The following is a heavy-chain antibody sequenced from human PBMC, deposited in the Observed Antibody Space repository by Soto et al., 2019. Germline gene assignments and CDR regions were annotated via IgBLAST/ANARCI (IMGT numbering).Heavy chain of an antibody. D-gene: IGHD2-2*01. V-gene: IGHV3-21*01. CDR2: ISSSSSYI. Sequence: NPGGSLRLSCAASGFTFSSYRMNWVRQAPGKGLEWVSSISSSSSYIYYADSVKGRFTISRDNAKNSLYLQMNSLRAEDTAVYYCATAPRIPAANGAFDIWGQGTMVTVSS. J-gene: IGHJ3*02. CDR3: ATAPRIPAANGAFDI. CDR1: GFTFSSYR.